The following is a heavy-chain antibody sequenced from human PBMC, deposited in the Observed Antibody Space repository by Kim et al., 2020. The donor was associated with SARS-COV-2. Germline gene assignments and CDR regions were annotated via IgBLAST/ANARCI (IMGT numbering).Heavy chain of an antibody. V-gene: IGHV3-7*03. J-gene: IGHJ4*02. Sequence: DGRATHYVDSVKGRFTMSRDSAKTSFYLQMNSLRAEDTAIYYCMNKGSTSYWGQGTLVTVSS. CDR2: DGRAT. D-gene: IGHD3-10*01. CDR3: MNKGSTSY.